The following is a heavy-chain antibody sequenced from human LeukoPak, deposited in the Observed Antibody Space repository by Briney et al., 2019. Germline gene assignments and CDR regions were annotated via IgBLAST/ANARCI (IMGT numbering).Heavy chain of an antibody. CDR1: GLIFRDYS. CDR2: VIPTSSSI. CDR3: VRLRRNSDRSGYYYYYDY. J-gene: IGHJ4*02. V-gene: IGHV3-21*01. Sequence: VGSLRVSCAVSGLIFRDYSLNWVRQAPGEGLEWVSYVIPTSSSIYYADAVRGRFTISRDNAKSSVFLQMNSLRAEDTAVYYCVRLRRNSDRSGYYYYYDYWGQGILVTVSS. D-gene: IGHD3-22*01.